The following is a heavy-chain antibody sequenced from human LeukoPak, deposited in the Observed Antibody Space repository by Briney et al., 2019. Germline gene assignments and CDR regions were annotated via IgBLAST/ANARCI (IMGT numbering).Heavy chain of an antibody. CDR2: INHSGST. Sequence: SETLSLTCAVYGGPFSGCYWSWIRQPPGKGLEWIGEINHSGSTNYNPSLKSRVTISVDTSKNQFSLKLSSVTAADTAVYYCARVSYREDYWGQGTLVTVSS. V-gene: IGHV4-34*01. D-gene: IGHD5-24*01. CDR3: ARVSYREDY. J-gene: IGHJ4*02. CDR1: GGPFSGCY.